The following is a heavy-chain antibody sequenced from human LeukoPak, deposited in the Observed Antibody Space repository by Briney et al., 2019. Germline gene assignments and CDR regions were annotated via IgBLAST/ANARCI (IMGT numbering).Heavy chain of an antibody. CDR1: GYSFTSYW. J-gene: IGHJ5*02. D-gene: IGHD3-9*01. CDR2: IYPGDSDT. CDR3: ASNYDILTGPFDP. V-gene: IGHV5-51*01. Sequence: GESLKISCKGSGYSFTSYWIGWVRQMPGKGPEWMGIIYPGDSDTRYSPSFQGQVTISADKSISTAYLQWSSLKASDTAMYYCASNYDILTGPFDPWGQGTLVTVSS.